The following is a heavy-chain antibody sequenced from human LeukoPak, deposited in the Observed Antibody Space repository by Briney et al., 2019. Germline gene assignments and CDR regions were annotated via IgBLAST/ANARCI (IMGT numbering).Heavy chain of an antibody. CDR1: GFTFSDYA. V-gene: IGHV3-23*01. Sequence: GGSLRLSCTASGFTFSDYAMSWGRQAPGKGLEWVSGISGSGGSIRYADSVKGRFIISRDNSKNTLYLQMNSLRAEDTAVYYCAKGGDGYNYYFDYWGQETLVTVSS. J-gene: IGHJ4*02. CDR2: ISGSGGSI. CDR3: AKGGDGYNYYFDY. D-gene: IGHD5-24*01.